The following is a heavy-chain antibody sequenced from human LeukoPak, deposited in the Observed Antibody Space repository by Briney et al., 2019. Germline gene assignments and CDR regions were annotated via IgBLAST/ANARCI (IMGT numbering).Heavy chain of an antibody. CDR3: ARCASSAYYGTPFDY. J-gene: IGHJ4*02. CDR1: GGTFSSYA. CDR2: IIPIFGTA. D-gene: IGHD3-22*01. Sequence: SVKVSCKASGGTFSSYAISWVRQAPGQGLEWMGGIIPIFGTANYAQKFQGRVTMTTDTSTSTAYMELRSLRSDDTAVYYCARCASSAYYGTPFDYWGQGTLVTVSS. V-gene: IGHV1-69*05.